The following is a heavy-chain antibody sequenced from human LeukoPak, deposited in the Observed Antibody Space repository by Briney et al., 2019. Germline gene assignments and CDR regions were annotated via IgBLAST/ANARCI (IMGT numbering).Heavy chain of an antibody. J-gene: IGHJ4*02. CDR2: ISGSGTGT. V-gene: IGHV3-23*01. CDR3: AKVATWTYLDY. Sequence: GGSLRLSCAVSGFTFGSYAMGWVRQAPGKGLEWVSAISGSGTGTYYADSVKGRFTISRDNSKNTLYLHMNSLRAEDTAVYYCAKVATWTYLDYWGQGTLVTVSS. CDR1: GFTFGSYA. D-gene: IGHD3/OR15-3a*01.